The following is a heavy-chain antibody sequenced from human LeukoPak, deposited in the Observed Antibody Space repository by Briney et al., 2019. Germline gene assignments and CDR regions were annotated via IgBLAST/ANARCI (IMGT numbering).Heavy chain of an antibody. V-gene: IGHV1-2*02. CDR1: GYTFTGYY. J-gene: IGHJ5*01. CDR2: INPNSGGT. D-gene: IGHD6-13*01. CDR3: ARLAAGTRIVLDS. Sequence: GASVKVSCKAPGYTFTGYYMHWVRQAPGQGLEWMGWINPNSGGTYYTQKFQGRVTMTRDTSISTAYMELSRLRSDDTAMYYCARLAAGTRIVLDSWGQGTLVTVPS.